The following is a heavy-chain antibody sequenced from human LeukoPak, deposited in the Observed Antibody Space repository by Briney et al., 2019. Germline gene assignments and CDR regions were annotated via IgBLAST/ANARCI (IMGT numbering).Heavy chain of an antibody. D-gene: IGHD3-22*01. V-gene: IGHV3-7*03. CDR1: GFTFSRSW. Sequence: PGGSLRLSCAASGFTFSRSWMHWVRQAPGKGLEWVASIKEDGSEKYYVDSVKGRFTISRDSAKNSLYLQMNSLRAEDTALYYCVREYYEDPNQLDYWGQGTLVTVSS. J-gene: IGHJ4*02. CDR3: VREYYEDPNQLDY. CDR2: IKEDGSEK.